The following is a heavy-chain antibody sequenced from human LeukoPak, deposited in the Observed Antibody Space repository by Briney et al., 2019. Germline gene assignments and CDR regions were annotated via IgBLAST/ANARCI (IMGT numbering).Heavy chain of an antibody. D-gene: IGHD3-9*01. V-gene: IGHV4-59*01. J-gene: IGHJ6*03. CDR1: GGSLNSYN. CDR3: ARGEVRYFDWLYYYMDV. Sequence: PSETLSLTCSVSGGSLNSYNWTWIRQPPGKGLEWIGNIHDSGSTRYNPSLESRITIFLGTCQNLFSLKLSAVTAADAGVYYCARGEVRYFDWLYYYMDVWGKGTTVTNSS. CDR2: IHDSGST.